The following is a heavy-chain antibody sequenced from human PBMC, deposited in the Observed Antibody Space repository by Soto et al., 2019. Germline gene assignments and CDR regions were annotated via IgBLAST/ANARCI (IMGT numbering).Heavy chain of an antibody. Sequence: SQTLSLTCAISGGSVSSNSAAWNWIRQSPSRGLEWLGRTYYRSKWYNDYAVSVKSRITINPDTSKNQFPLQLNSVTPEDTAVYYCARSFGGPSGSYYRYWGQGTLVTVS. CDR1: GGSVSSNSAA. V-gene: IGHV6-1*01. CDR3: ARSFGGPSGSYYRY. CDR2: TYYRSKWYN. D-gene: IGHD1-26*01. J-gene: IGHJ4*02.